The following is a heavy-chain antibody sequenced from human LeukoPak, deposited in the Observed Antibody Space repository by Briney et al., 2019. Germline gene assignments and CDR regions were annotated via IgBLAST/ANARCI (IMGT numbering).Heavy chain of an antibody. D-gene: IGHD6-13*01. CDR3: ARVGGAAAAKINYYYYYYMDV. Sequence: GASVKVSCKASGYTFTGYDMHWVRQAPGQGLEWMGWITAYNGNTNYAQKLQGRVTMTTDTSTSTAYMELRSLRSDDTAVYYCARVGGAAAAKINYYYYYYMDVWGKGTTVTVSS. J-gene: IGHJ6*03. CDR1: GYTFTGYD. V-gene: IGHV1-18*04. CDR2: ITAYNGNT.